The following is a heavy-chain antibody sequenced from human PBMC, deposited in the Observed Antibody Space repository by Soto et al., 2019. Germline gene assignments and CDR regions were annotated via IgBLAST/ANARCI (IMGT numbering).Heavy chain of an antibody. CDR3: STYYYDSSGYYGIDY. CDR1: GGTFSSYA. D-gene: IGHD3-22*01. Sequence: EASVKVSCKASGGTFSSYAISWVRQAPGQGLEWMGGIIPIFGTANYAQKFQGRVTITADESTSTAYMELSSLRSEDTAVYYCSTYYYDSSGYYGIDYWGQGTLVTVSS. J-gene: IGHJ4*02. CDR2: IIPIFGTA. V-gene: IGHV1-69*13.